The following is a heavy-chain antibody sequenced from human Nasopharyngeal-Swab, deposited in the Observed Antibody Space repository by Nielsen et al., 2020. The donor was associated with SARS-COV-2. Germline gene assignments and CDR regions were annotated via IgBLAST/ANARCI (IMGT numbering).Heavy chain of an antibody. CDR1: GYTFTNYG. J-gene: IGHJ4*02. V-gene: IGHV1-18*01. CDR3: ATDHWNRFDY. CDR2: VSPLNGRT. Sequence: ASVKVSCKASGYTFTNYGVSWVRQAPRQGLEWMGWVSPLNGRTNYIQKFQGRIIMTTDTSTNTAFMELTDLTSDDTAVYCCATDHWNRFDYWGQGTQVTVSS. D-gene: IGHD1-1*01.